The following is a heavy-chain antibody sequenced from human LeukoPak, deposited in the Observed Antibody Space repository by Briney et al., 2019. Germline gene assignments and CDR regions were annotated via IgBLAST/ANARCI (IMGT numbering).Heavy chain of an antibody. CDR3: AKAILCTNGVCYDAFDI. V-gene: IGHV3-23*01. J-gene: IGHJ3*02. Sequence: PGGSLRLSCAASGFTFSSYGMSWVRQAPGKGLEWVSAISGSGGSTYYADSVKGRFTISRDNSKNTLYLQMNSLRAEDTAVYYCAKAILCTNGVCYDAFDIWGQGTMVTVSS. D-gene: IGHD2-8*01. CDR2: ISGSGGST. CDR1: GFTFSSYG.